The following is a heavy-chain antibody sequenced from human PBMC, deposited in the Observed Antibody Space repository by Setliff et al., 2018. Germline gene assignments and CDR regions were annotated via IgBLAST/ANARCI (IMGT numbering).Heavy chain of an antibody. CDR2: MWSDGTKK. D-gene: IGHD3-9*01. Sequence: RLSCAASGFIFRNYGIHWVRQTPGKGLEWVAVMWSDGTKKYYADSVKGRFTVSRDISRNTVFLDMNSLRAEDTAVYHCARDIDTTSHYGMFDYWGQGALVTVSS. CDR3: ARDIDTTSHYGMFDY. CDR1: GFIFRNYG. V-gene: IGHV3-33*01. J-gene: IGHJ4*02.